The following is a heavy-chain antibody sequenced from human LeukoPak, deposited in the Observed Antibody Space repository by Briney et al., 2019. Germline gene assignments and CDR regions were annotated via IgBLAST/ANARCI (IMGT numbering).Heavy chain of an antibody. Sequence: PGGSLRLSCAASGFSFSDYYMSWIRQALGKGLEWVSSISSSSSYIYYADSVKGRFTISRDNAKNSLYLQMNSLRAEDTAVYYCARWRMGIAPAEWAFDIWGQGTMVTVSS. J-gene: IGHJ3*02. D-gene: IGHD6-13*01. CDR3: ARWRMGIAPAEWAFDI. CDR2: ISSSSSYI. CDR1: GFSFSDYY. V-gene: IGHV3-11*06.